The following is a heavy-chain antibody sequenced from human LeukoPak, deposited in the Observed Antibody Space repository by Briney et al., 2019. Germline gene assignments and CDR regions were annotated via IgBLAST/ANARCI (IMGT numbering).Heavy chain of an antibody. CDR3: ATNLNDYGDYYFDY. CDR2: ISYDGSNK. V-gene: IGHV3-30*03. CDR1: GFTFSSYG. D-gene: IGHD4-17*01. J-gene: IGHJ4*02. Sequence: PGRSLRLSCAASGFTFSSYGMHWVRQAPGKGLEWVAVISYDGSNKYYADSVKGRFTISRDNSKNTLYLQMNSLRAEDTAVYYCATNLNDYGDYYFDYWGQGTLVTVSS.